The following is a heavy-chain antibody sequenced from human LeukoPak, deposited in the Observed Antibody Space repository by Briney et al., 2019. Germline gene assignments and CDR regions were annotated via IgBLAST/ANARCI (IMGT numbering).Heavy chain of an antibody. J-gene: IGHJ4*02. Sequence: PGGSLRLSCAASGFTFSSYVMHWVRQAPGKGLEWVAVISYDGSNKYYADSVKGRFTISRDNSKNTLYLQVNSLRAEDTAVYYCATPRYKDFWSGYDLGYFDYWGQGTLVTVSS. V-gene: IGHV3-30-3*01. D-gene: IGHD3-3*01. CDR3: ATPRYKDFWSGYDLGYFDY. CDR1: GFTFSSYV. CDR2: ISYDGSNK.